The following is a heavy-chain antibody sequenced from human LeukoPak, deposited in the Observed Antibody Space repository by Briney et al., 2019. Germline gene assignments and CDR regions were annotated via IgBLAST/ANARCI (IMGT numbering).Heavy chain of an antibody. CDR1: GFTLSSYE. CDR3: ARNSGWYGVS. D-gene: IGHD6-19*01. CDR2: VDYSADST. J-gene: IGHJ4*02. Sequence: GGSLRLSCTVSGFTLSSYEMSWIRQAPGKGLEWVSSVDYSADSTHYAGSVMGWFTISRDNSKNTLYLQLNSLSADDTAVYYCARNSGWYGVSWGQGTLVTVSS. V-gene: IGHV3-23*01.